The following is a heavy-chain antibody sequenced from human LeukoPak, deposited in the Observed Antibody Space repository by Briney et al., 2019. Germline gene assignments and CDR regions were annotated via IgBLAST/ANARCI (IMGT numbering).Heavy chain of an antibody. D-gene: IGHD3-9*01. Sequence: GGSLRLSCAASGFTFNSYAMSWVRQAPGKGLEWVSTIGFGDDSAYYADSVKGRFTTSRDNSKNTLYLQMNYLRAEDTAVYYCAKDPTSVGGRHDWLLDSWGQGTLVTVSS. CDR3: AKDPTSVGGRHDWLLDS. V-gene: IGHV3-23*01. J-gene: IGHJ5*02. CDR1: GFTFNSYA. CDR2: IGFGDDSA.